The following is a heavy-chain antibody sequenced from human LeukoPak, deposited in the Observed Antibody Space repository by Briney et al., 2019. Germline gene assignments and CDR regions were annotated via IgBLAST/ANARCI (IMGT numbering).Heavy chain of an antibody. CDR2: INHSGAT. D-gene: IGHD3-10*01. J-gene: IGHJ6*02. CDR3: ARRVRGVSFYYYNGMDV. Sequence: SETLSLTCAVYGGSFSDYYWTWIRLSPGKGLEWIGEINHSGATDYNPSLKSRVTISVDTSKNQFSLKVRSVSAADTAVYYCARRVRGVSFYYYNGMDVWGQGTLVTVSS. CDR1: GGSFSDYY. V-gene: IGHV4-34*01.